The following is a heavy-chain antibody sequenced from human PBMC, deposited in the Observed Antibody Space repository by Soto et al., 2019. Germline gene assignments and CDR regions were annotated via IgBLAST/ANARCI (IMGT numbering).Heavy chain of an antibody. CDR2: IKQDGTEK. D-gene: IGHD5-18*01. V-gene: IGHV3-7*01. J-gene: IGHJ3*02. CDR1: GFTFSRYW. CDR3: ARGDTPMITGMDSFDI. Sequence: LRLSCAASGFTFSRYWMNWVRQAPGKGLEWVANIKQDGTEKNYVDSVKGRFTISRDNARNSLYLQMDSLRAEDTAVYFCARGDTPMITGMDSFDIWGQGTMVTVSS.